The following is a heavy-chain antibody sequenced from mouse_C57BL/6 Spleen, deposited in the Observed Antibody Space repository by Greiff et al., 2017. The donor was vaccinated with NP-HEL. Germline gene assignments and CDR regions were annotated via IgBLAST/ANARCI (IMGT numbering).Heavy chain of an antibody. D-gene: IGHD2-4*01. CDR1: GFNIKDDY. CDR2: MDPENGDT. V-gene: IGHV14-4*01. CDR3: TTHDYDGFAY. Sequence: EVQLQQSGAELVRPGASVKLSCTASGFNIKDDYMHWVKQRPEQGLEWIGWMDPENGDTEYASKFQGKATITADTSSNTAYLQRSSLTSEDTAVYYCTTHDYDGFAYWGQGTLVTVSA. J-gene: IGHJ3*01.